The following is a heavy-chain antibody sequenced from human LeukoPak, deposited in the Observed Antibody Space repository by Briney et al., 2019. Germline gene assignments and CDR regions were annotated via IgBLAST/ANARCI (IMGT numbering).Heavy chain of an antibody. CDR2: IYTSGST. V-gene: IGHV4-61*02. Sequence: PSETLSLTCTVSGGSISSGSYYWSWIRRPAGKGLEWIGRIYTSGSTNYNPSLKSRVTISVDTSKNQFSLKLSSVTAADTAVYYCAREEYVAARPLDYWGQGTLVTVSS. D-gene: IGHD6-6*01. CDR1: GGSISSGSYY. CDR3: AREEYVAARPLDY. J-gene: IGHJ4*02.